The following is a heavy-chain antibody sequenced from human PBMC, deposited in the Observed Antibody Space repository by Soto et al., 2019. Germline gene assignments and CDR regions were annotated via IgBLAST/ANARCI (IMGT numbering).Heavy chain of an antibody. CDR1: GGSIRRSGYY. Sequence: SETLSLTCTVSGGSIRRSGYYWGWIRQPPGGSLEWIGSVYETGTTSYNPSLKGRVTVFVDTSKSQFSLKVNSVTAADTALYYCARAGLTNWGSRQAFDYWGQGTLVTVPS. V-gene: IGHV4-39*01. J-gene: IGHJ4*02. CDR2: VYETGTT. CDR3: ARAGLTNWGSRQAFDY. D-gene: IGHD7-27*01.